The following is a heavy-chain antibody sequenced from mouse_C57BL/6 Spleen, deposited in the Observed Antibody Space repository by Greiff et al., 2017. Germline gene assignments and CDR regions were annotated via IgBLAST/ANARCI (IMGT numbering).Heavy chain of an antibody. V-gene: IGHV1-82*01. Sequence: VQLQQSGPELVKPGASVKISCKASGYAFSSSWMNWVKQRPGKGLEWIGRIYPGDGDTNYNGKFKGKATLTADKSSSTAYMQLSSLTSEDSAVYFCAISKLSYAMDYWGQGTSVTVSS. CDR3: AISKLSYAMDY. CDR2: IYPGDGDT. CDR1: GYAFSSSW. J-gene: IGHJ4*01.